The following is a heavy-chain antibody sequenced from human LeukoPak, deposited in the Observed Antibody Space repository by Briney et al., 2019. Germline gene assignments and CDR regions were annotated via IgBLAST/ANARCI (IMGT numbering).Heavy chain of an antibody. J-gene: IGHJ4*02. D-gene: IGHD3-22*01. CDR3: ASWAGLNTNNFYFGPFDY. Sequence: ASVRVSCKASGYTFTTYDINWVRQATGQGLEWMGWMNPKSGNTAYAQKFQGRVTMTRNTSIDTAYLEMSSLRSEDTAMYYCASWAGLNTNNFYFGPFDYWGQGNLVTVSS. CDR1: GYTFTTYD. CDR2: MNPKSGNT. V-gene: IGHV1-8*01.